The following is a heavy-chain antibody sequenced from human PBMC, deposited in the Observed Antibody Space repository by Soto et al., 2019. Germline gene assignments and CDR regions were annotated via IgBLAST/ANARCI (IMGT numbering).Heavy chain of an antibody. Sequence: QVQLVQSGAEVKKPGSSVKVSCKASGGTFTTYAINWVRQAPGQGLEWMGGITSIFGKVKYAQRFQGRVTITADESTNTAYMELSSLRFEDTAVYYCARTHRVETRFDYWGQGTLVTVSS. V-gene: IGHV1-69*12. D-gene: IGHD3-10*01. CDR3: ARTHRVETRFDY. J-gene: IGHJ4*02. CDR1: GGTFTTYA. CDR2: ITSIFGKV.